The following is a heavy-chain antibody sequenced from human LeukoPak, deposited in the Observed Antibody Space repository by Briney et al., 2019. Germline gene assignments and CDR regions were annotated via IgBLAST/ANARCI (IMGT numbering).Heavy chain of an antibody. CDR3: ARQGGNSSPYYYYYSDV. J-gene: IGHJ6*03. Sequence: SQTLSLTCAVSGYSISNGYCWGWIRQPPVKGLEWIGCIYHSGNTYCNPSLKSRVTISVDTSKNQFSLNLSSVTAADTAVYYCARQGGNSSPYYYYYSDVWGKGTTVTVSS. CDR2: IYHSGNT. D-gene: IGHD6-13*01. CDR1: GYSISNGYC. V-gene: IGHV4-38-2*01.